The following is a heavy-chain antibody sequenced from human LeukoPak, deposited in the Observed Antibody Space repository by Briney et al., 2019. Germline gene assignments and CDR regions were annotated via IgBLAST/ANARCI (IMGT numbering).Heavy chain of an antibody. CDR3: ARGQFIYGTYNWFDP. CDR2: INHSGST. V-gene: IGHV4-39*07. CDR1: GGSISSSSYH. Sequence: SETLSLTCTVSGGSISSSSYHWSWIRQPPGKGLEWIGEINHSGSTKYNPSLRSRVTISTDTSKNQVSLKLSSVTAADTAVYYCARGQFIYGTYNWFDPWGQGTLVTVSS. J-gene: IGHJ5*02. D-gene: IGHD3-10*01.